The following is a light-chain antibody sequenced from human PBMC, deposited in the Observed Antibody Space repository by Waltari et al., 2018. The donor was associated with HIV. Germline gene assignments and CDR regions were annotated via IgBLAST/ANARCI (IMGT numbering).Light chain of an antibody. V-gene: IGLV1-47*01. CDR2: INN. J-gene: IGLJ2*01. Sequence: QSVLTQPPSASGTPGQRVTISCSGSRSNVGNTYVYWYQQLPGTAPKLPISINNQRPSGVADRFSASKSGTSASLAISGLRSDDEADYYCAALDDSLIDQVVFGGGTKLTVL. CDR3: AALDDSLIDQVV. CDR1: RSNVGNTY.